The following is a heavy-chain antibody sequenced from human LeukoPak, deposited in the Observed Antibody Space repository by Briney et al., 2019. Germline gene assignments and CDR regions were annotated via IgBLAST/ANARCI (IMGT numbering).Heavy chain of an antibody. CDR2: IVGSSST. D-gene: IGHD6-13*01. CDR1: GFTFRNFV. J-gene: IGHJ4*02. CDR3: ARIGAGSSRDY. V-gene: IGHV3-21*01. Sequence: PGGSLRLSCAASGFTFRNFVMTWVRQAPGKGLEWVSSIVGSSSTYYADSLKGRFTISRDNAKNSLYLQMNSLRAEDTAVYYCARIGAGSSRDYWGQGTLVTVSS.